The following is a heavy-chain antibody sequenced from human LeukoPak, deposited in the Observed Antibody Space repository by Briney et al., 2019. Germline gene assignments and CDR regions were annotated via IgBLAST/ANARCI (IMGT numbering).Heavy chain of an antibody. V-gene: IGHV3-33*01. CDR1: GFTFSSYG. J-gene: IGHJ4*02. CDR3: ARDGDCYDSTYYFDY. D-gene: IGHD3-22*01. Sequence: GGSLRLSCAASGFTFSSYGMHWVRQAPGKGLEWVAVIWYDGSNRYYADSVKGRFTISRDNSKNTLYLQMNSLRAEDTAVYYCARDGDCYDSTYYFDYWGQGTLVTVSS. CDR2: IWYDGSNR.